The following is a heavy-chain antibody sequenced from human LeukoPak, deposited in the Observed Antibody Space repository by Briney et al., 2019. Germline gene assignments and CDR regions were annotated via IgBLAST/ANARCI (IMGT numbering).Heavy chain of an antibody. J-gene: IGHJ4*02. Sequence: KPSETLSLTCTVSGGSISNYHWSWIRQPAGKRLEWIGQIHTSGSTNYNPPLKSRVTMSIDTPENQLSLTIRSVTAADTAVYYCARRDISSGWSFDYWGQGTLVTVSS. CDR3: ARRDISSGWSFDY. V-gene: IGHV4-4*07. CDR2: IHTSGST. CDR1: GGSISNYH. D-gene: IGHD6-19*01.